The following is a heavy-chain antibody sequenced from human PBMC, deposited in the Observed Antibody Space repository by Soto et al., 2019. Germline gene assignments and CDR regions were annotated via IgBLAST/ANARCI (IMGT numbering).Heavy chain of an antibody. CDR3: VGDLYYYGSGSQPTFYFDY. J-gene: IGHJ4*02. V-gene: IGHV1-46*01. D-gene: IGHD3-10*01. Sequence: ASVKVSCKASGYTFTSYYMHWVRQAPGQGLEWMGIINPSGGSTSYAQKFQGRVTMTRDTSTSTVYMELSSLRSEDTAVYYCVGDLYYYGSGSQPTFYFDYWGQGTLVTVSS. CDR1: GYTFTSYY. CDR2: INPSGGST.